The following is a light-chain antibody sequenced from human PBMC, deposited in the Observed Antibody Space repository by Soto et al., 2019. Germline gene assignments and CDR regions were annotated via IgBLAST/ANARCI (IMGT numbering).Light chain of an antibody. Sequence: QSALTQPASVSGSPGQSITISCTVTSSDVGGYKFVSWYQQHPGKAPKLMIYEGIKRPSGVSNRFSGSKSGNTAFLTISGLQAEDEADYYCCSYAGSGTDNYVFGSGTKVTVL. CDR2: EGI. J-gene: IGLJ1*01. CDR3: CSYAGSGTDNYV. CDR1: SSDVGGYKF. V-gene: IGLV2-23*01.